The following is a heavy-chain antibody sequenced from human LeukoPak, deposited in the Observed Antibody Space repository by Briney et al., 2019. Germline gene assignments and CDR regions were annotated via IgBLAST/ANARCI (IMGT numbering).Heavy chain of an antibody. D-gene: IGHD6-13*01. CDR2: IKQDGSEK. CDR1: GFTFSTYW. Sequence: GGSLRLSCAASGFTFSTYWMSWVRQAPGKGLEWVANIKQDGSEKYYLDSVKGRYTISRDNAKNSLYLQMNSLRAEDTAVYFCTREAAAGIDYWGQGTLVTVSS. V-gene: IGHV3-7*01. CDR3: TREAAAGIDY. J-gene: IGHJ4*02.